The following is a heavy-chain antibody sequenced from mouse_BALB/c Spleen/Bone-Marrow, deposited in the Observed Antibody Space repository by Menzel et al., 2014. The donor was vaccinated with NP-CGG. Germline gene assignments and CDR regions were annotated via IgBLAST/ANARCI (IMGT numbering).Heavy chain of an antibody. V-gene: IGHV7-3*02. CDR2: IRNKANGYTT. J-gene: IGHJ2*01. Sequence: EVMLVESGGGLVQPGGSLRLSCATSGFTFTDYYMNWVRQPPGKALEWLGFIRNKANGYTTEYSASVKGRFTISRDNSQSILYLQMNTLRAEDSATYYCARDKGGILFDYWGQGTTLTASS. D-gene: IGHD1-1*02. CDR1: GFTFTDYY. CDR3: ARDKGGILFDY.